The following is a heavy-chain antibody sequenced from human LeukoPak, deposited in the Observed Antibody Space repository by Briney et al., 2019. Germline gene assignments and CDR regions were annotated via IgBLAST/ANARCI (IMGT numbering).Heavy chain of an antibody. CDR1: EFTVSRNY. J-gene: IGHJ4*02. V-gene: IGHV3-53*01. Sequence: GGSLRLSCTASEFTVSRNYMLWVRQAPGKGLEWVSLIFSNGDTHYADSVKGRFTISRDTSKNTVSLQMNSLRVEDTAMYYCTRDQMNYWGQGTMVTVSS. D-gene: IGHD5-24*01. CDR3: TRDQMNY. CDR2: IFSNGDT.